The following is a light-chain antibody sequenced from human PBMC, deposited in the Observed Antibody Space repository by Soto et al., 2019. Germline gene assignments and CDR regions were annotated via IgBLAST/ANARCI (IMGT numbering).Light chain of an antibody. CDR2: GAS. CDR3: QQYNKWPLT. J-gene: IGKJ1*01. CDR1: QSFSID. Sequence: EIVMTQSPATLSVSPGARVTLSCRASQSFSIDLAWYQQTPGQAPRLLIYGASTRATGVPARFSGSASGTQFTLTISSLQSEDFTIYYCQQYNKWPLTFGQGTKVDIK. V-gene: IGKV3-15*01.